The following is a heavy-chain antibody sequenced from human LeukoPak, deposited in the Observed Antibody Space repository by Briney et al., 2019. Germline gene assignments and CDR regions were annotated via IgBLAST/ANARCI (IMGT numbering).Heavy chain of an antibody. J-gene: IGHJ4*02. V-gene: IGHV3-74*01. D-gene: IGHD6-13*01. CDR2: INSDGSST. Sequence: PGGSLRLSCAASRFTFSSYWMHWVRQAPGKGLVWVSRINSDGSSTTYADSVKGRFAISRDNSKNTLDLQMYSLRAEDTAVYYCAKDQKWGAADYYFDSWGQGTLVTVSS. CDR3: AKDQKWGAADYYFDS. CDR1: RFTFSSYW.